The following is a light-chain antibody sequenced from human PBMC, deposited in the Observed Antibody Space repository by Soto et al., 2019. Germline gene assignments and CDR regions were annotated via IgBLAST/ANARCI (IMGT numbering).Light chain of an antibody. Sequence: QSVLTQPRSVSGSPGQSVTISCTGTGNDVGAYKYVSWYQQHPGRPPKLMIYDGARWPSGVPDRFSGSKSGNTASLTISGLQAEDEADYFCCSYAGGYTYLFGTGTKLTVL. CDR1: GNDVGAYKY. J-gene: IGLJ1*01. CDR3: CSYAGGYTYL. V-gene: IGLV2-11*01. CDR2: DGA.